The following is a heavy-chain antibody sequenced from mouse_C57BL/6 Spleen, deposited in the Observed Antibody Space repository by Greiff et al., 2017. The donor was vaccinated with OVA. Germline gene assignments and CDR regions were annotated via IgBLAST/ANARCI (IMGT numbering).Heavy chain of an antibody. CDR2: IRSKSNNYAT. D-gene: IGHD4-1*01. J-gene: IGHJ3*01. Sequence: EVQGVESGGGLVQPKGSLKLSCAASGFTFNTYAMNWVRQAPGKGLEWVARIRSKSNNYATYYADSVKDRFTISRDDSQSMLYLQMNNLKTEDTAMYYCVSQKLGRFAYWGQGTLVTVSA. CDR3: VSQKLGRFAY. CDR1: GFTFNTYA. V-gene: IGHV10-1*02.